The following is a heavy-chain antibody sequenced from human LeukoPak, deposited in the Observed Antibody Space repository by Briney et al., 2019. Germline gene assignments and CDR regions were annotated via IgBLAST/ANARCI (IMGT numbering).Heavy chain of an antibody. CDR2: ISGSGGST. V-gene: IGHV3-23*01. CDR1: GFTFSSYA. D-gene: IGHD3-10*01. CDR3: AKDMDIWFGESPTWFDP. Sequence: PGGSLRLSCAASGFTFSSYAMSWVRQAPGKGLEWVSAISGSGGSTYYADSVKGRFTISRDNSKNTLYLQMNSLRAEDTAVYYCAKDMDIWFGESPTWFDPWGQGTLVTVSS. J-gene: IGHJ5*02.